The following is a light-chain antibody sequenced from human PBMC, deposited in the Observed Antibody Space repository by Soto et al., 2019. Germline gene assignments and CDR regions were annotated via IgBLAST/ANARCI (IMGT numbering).Light chain of an antibody. V-gene: IGKV3-15*01. Sequence: EIVTTQSPATLSVSPGERATLSCRANQSISSNLAWYQQKPGQAPRLLIYGAATRATGIPARFSGSGSGTDFTLTINSLHSEDFAVYCCQMYNNWVGTFGGGTKVDIK. J-gene: IGKJ4*01. CDR2: GAA. CDR1: QSISSN. CDR3: QMYNNWVGT.